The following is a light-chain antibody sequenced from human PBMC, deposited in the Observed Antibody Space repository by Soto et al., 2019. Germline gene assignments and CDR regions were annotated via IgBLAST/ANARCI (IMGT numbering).Light chain of an antibody. CDR3: RSYTSGSRV. Sequence: QSVLTQPASVSGSPGQSITISCTGTSSDVGGYNYVSWYQQHPGKAPKLMIYDVSNRPSGVSNRFSGSKSGNTASLTISGLQAEDEADYYCRSYTSGSRVFGTGTKVTVL. CDR1: SSDVGGYNY. V-gene: IGLV2-14*01. J-gene: IGLJ1*01. CDR2: DVS.